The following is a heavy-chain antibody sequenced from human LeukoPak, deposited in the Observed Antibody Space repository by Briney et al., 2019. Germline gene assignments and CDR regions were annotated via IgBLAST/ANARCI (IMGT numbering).Heavy chain of an antibody. V-gene: IGHV3-7*01. CDR1: GFTFSNYW. CDR3: ARSDGYGLVGI. CDR2: INQDGSEK. J-gene: IGHJ3*02. D-gene: IGHD5-18*01. Sequence: GGSLRLSCAASGFTFSNYWMSWVRQAPGKGLEWVANINQDGSEKYYADSVKGRFTISRDNAKNSLYLQMNSLRAENTAVYFCARSDGYGLVGIWGQGTMVTVSS.